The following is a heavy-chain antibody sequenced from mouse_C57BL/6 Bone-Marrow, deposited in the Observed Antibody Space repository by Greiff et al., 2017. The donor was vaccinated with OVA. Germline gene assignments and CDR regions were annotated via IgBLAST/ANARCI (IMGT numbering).Heavy chain of an antibody. V-gene: IGHV1-81*01. Sequence: VQLQESGAELARPGASVKLSCKASGYTFTSYGISWVKQRTGQGLEWIGRIYPRSGNTYYNEKFKGKATLTADKSSSTAYMVLRSLTSEDSAVYFCARGGYYGSSYFAYWGQGTLVTVSA. CDR2: IYPRSGNT. J-gene: IGHJ3*01. CDR3: ARGGYYGSSYFAY. D-gene: IGHD1-1*01. CDR1: GYTFTSYG.